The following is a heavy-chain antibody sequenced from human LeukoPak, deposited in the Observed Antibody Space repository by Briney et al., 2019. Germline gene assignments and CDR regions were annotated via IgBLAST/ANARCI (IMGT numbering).Heavy chain of an antibody. J-gene: IGHJ6*03. CDR1: NYNFNSYG. Sequence: ASVKVSCKASNYNFNSYGISWVRQAPGQGLEWMGWISPYNGNTNYAQKVHDRFTMTADTSTNTVYMELRSLRSDDTAVYYCARGGTWFSYYMDVWGKGTTVTISS. D-gene: IGHD3-10*01. V-gene: IGHV1-18*01. CDR3: ARGGTWFSYYMDV. CDR2: ISPYNGNT.